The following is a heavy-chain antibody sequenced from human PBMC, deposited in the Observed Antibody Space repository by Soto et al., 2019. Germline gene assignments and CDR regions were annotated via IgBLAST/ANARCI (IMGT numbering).Heavy chain of an antibody. J-gene: IGHJ4*02. CDR2: IKQDGSEK. D-gene: IGHD3-22*01. Sequence: PGGSLRLSCVASGFTFSSFWMSWIRQAPGKGLEWVANIKQDGSEKYYVDSVKGRFTISRDNAKNSLYLQMNSLRAEDTAVYYYARGLFYYDSSGYLGYWGQGTLVTVSS. CDR3: ARGLFYYDSSGYLGY. CDR1: GFTFSSFW. V-gene: IGHV3-7*01.